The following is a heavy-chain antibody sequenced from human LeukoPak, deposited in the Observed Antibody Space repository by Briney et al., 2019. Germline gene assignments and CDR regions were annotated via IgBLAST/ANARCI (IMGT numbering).Heavy chain of an antibody. CDR1: GYTFTSYY. J-gene: IGHJ4*02. Sequence: ASVKVSCKASGYTFTSYYMHWVRQAPGQGLEWMGIINPSGGSTSYAQKFQGRVTMTRDASTSTVYVELSSLRSEDTAVYYCARGADIVLMVYAILGLDYWGQGTLVTVSS. CDR2: INPSGGST. CDR3: ARGADIVLMVYAILGLDY. V-gene: IGHV1-46*01. D-gene: IGHD2-8*01.